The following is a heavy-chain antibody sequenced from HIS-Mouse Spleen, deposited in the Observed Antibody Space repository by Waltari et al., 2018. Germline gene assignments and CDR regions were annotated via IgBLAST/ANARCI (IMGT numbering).Heavy chain of an antibody. V-gene: IGHV3-53*02. J-gene: IGHJ4*02. Sequence: VQLVETVGXLIQPGGSLRLXXXASXFTVIXNYMSWVRQAPGKGLEGVSVIYSGGSTYYADSLKGRFTISRDNSKNTLYLQMNSLRAEDTAVYYCARHYYYGSGSYYFDYWGQGTLVTVSS. CDR1: XFTVIXNY. D-gene: IGHD3-10*01. CDR2: IYSGGST. CDR3: ARHYYYGSGSYYFDY.